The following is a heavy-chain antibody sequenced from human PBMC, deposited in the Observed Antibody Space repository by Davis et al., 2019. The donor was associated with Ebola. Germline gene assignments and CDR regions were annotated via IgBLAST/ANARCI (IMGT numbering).Heavy chain of an antibody. Sequence: PGGSLRLSCAASGFTFSSYAIHWVRQAPGKGLDWVAVISYDGNYEYYADSVRGRFTISRDNSKNTLYLQMNSLRTEDTAVYYCARDRKAGGRPPWAFHIWGQGTMVSVSS. CDR2: ISYDGNYE. CDR1: GFTFSSYA. D-gene: IGHD1-26*01. CDR3: ARDRKAGGRPPWAFHI. J-gene: IGHJ3*02. V-gene: IGHV3-30-3*01.